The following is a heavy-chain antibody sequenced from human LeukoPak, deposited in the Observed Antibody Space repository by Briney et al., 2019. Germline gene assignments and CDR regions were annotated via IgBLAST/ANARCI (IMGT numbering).Heavy chain of an antibody. CDR2: IIPIFGTA. CDR1: GGTFSSYA. V-gene: IGHV1-69*05. Sequence: SVKVSCKASGGTFSSYAISCVRQAPGQGLECMGRIIPIFGTANYAQKFQGRVTITTDESTSTAYMELSSLRSEDTAVYYCARIRYYYDSSGYYFFWFDPWGQGTLVTVSS. CDR3: ARIRYYYDSSGYYFFWFDP. D-gene: IGHD3-22*01. J-gene: IGHJ5*02.